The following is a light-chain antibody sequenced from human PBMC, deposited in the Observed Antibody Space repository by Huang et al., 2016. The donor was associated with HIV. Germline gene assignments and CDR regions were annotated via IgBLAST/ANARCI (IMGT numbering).Light chain of an antibody. Sequence: AIRMTQSPSSLSASTGDRVTITCRASRGISSYLAWYQQKPGKAPKLLIYAASTLKSGVPSRFSVSGSWTDFTLTISGLQSEDFATYYCQQYYNYLFTFGPGTNVDIK. CDR3: QQYYNYLFT. J-gene: IGKJ3*01. CDR2: AAS. V-gene: IGKV1-8*01. CDR1: RGISSY.